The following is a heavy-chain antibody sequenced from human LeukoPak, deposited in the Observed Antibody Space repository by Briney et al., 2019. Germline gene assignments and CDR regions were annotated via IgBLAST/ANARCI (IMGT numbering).Heavy chain of an antibody. D-gene: IGHD6-19*01. J-gene: IGHJ4*02. CDR2: IDPSDSYT. CDR3: ARHVYSSNYYFDY. CDR1: GYSFTSYW. V-gene: IGHV5-10-1*01. Sequence: GGSLRLSCKGSGYSFTSYWSSWVRQMPGKGLEWMGRIDPSDSYTNYSPSFQGHVTISADKSISTAYLQWSSLKASDTAMYYCARHVYSSNYYFDYWGQGTLVTVSS.